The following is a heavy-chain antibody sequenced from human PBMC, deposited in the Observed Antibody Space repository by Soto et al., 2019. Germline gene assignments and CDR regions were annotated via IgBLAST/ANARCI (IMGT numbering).Heavy chain of an antibody. CDR3: AKDQRYFDWPFDY. CDR1: GFTFSSYA. D-gene: IGHD3-9*01. V-gene: IGHV3-23*01. Sequence: GGSLRLSCAASGFTFSSYAMSWVRQAPGKGLEWVSAISGSGGSTYYADSVKGRFTISRDNSKNTLYLQMNSLRAEDAAVYYCAKDQRYFDWPFDYWGQGTLVTVSS. J-gene: IGHJ4*02. CDR2: ISGSGGST.